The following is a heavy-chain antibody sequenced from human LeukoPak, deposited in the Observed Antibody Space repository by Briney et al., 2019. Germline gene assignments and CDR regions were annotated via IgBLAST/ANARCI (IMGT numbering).Heavy chain of an antibody. D-gene: IGHD3-10*01. CDR3: ARSSGPGRPRVDY. CDR2: IIPIFGTA. CDR1: GGTFSSYA. J-gene: IGHJ4*02. V-gene: IGHV1-69*01. Sequence: KISCKGSGGTFSSYAISWVRQAPGQGLEWMGGIIPIFGTANYAQKFQGRVTITADESTSTAYMELSSLRSEDTAVYYCARSSGPGRPRVDYWGQGTLVTVSS.